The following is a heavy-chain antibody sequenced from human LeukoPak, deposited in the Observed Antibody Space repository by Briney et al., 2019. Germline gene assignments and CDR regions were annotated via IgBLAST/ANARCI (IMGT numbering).Heavy chain of an antibody. CDR3: ARAWPWARSWFDP. CDR1: GYTFTGYY. V-gene: IGHV1-2*02. J-gene: IGHJ5*02. D-gene: IGHD1-26*01. Sequence: GASVKVSCKASGYTFTGYYMHWVRQAPGQGLEWMGWINPNSGGTNYAQKFRGRVTMTRDTSISTAYMELSRLRSDDTAVYYCARAWPWARSWFDPWGQGTLVTVSS. CDR2: INPNSGGT.